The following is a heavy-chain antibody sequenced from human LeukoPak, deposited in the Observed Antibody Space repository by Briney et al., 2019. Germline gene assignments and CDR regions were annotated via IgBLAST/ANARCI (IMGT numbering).Heavy chain of an antibody. CDR2: INAGNGET. Sequence: ASVKVSCKASGYTFTSYHIDWVRQAAGQGPEWMGRINAGNGETQYSQKFQGRVTVTSDTSASTADMELSSLRSEDTAMYYCARLNIGSYYFDYWGQGTLVTVSS. V-gene: IGHV1-3*01. D-gene: IGHD2/OR15-2a*01. CDR1: GYTFTSYH. CDR3: ARLNIGSYYFDY. J-gene: IGHJ4*02.